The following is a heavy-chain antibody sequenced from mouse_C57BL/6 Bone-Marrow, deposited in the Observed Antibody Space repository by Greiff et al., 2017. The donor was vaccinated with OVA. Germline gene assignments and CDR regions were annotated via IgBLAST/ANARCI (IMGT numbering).Heavy chain of an antibody. CDR3: ASRNWGVDAMGY. J-gene: IGHJ4*01. CDR1: GFTFSDYY. D-gene: IGHD4-1*01. V-gene: IGHV5-12*01. Sequence: EVQGVESGGGLVQPGGSLKLSCAASGFTFSDYYMYWVRQTPEKRLEWVAYISNGGGSTYYPDTVPGRFTISRDNAKNTLYLQMSRLQSEDTAMYYCASRNWGVDAMGYWGQGTSVTVSS. CDR2: ISNGGGST.